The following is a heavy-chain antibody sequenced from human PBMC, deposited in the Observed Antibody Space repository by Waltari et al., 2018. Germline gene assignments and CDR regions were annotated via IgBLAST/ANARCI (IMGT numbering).Heavy chain of an antibody. CDR1: GASISSNYW. V-gene: IGHV4-4*02. CDR2: IHHSGRT. J-gene: IGHJ4*02. D-gene: IGHD2-15*01. Sequence: QVQLQESGPGLVKPSGTLSPTCAVSGASISSNYWWSWVRQSPGKGLEWIGQIHHSGRTYSTPSLKSRITISVDKSKNQFSLNLSSVNDADTAVYYCAADRGNGLYFDYWGQGTLVTVSS. CDR3: AADRGNGLYFDY.